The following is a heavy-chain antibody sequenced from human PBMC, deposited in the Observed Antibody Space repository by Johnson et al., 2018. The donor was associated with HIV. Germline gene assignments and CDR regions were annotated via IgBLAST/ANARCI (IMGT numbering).Heavy chain of an antibody. Sequence: QVQLVESGGGLVKPGGSLRLSCAASRFTFSDYYMSWIRQTPGKGLEWVSYISSSGGTIYYADSVKGRFSISRDNAKNSLYLQMKSLRVEDTAVYYCARSPETGDRLWRAFDIWGQGTMVTVSS. V-gene: IGHV3-11*01. J-gene: IGHJ3*02. CDR2: ISSSGGTI. CDR3: ARSPETGDRLWRAFDI. D-gene: IGHD4-17*01. CDR1: RFTFSDYY.